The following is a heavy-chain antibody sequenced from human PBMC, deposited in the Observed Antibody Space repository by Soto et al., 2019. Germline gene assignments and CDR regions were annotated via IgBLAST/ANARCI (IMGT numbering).Heavy chain of an antibody. CDR2: ISSSGSTI. CDR3: ARYCSSTSCPGNYGMDV. CDR1: GFTFSSYE. D-gene: IGHD2-2*01. J-gene: IGHJ6*02. Sequence: GGSLRLSCAASGFTFSSYEMNWVRQAPGKGLEWVSYISSSGSTIYYADSVKGRFTISRDNAKNSLYLQMNSLRAEDTAVYYCARYCSSTSCPGNYGMDVWGQGTTVTV. V-gene: IGHV3-48*03.